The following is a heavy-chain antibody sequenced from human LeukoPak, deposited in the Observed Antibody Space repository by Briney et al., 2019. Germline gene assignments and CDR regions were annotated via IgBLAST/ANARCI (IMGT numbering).Heavy chain of an antibody. CDR3: ARSDVTMVRGVIISRWFDP. CDR2: IYTSGST. J-gene: IGHJ5*02. V-gene: IGHV4-4*07. D-gene: IGHD3-10*01. Sequence: SETLSLTCTVSGASISSYYWSWIRRPAGKGLEWIGRIYTSGSTNYNPSLKSRVTMSVDTSKNQFSLKLTSVTAADTAVYYCARSDVTMVRGVIISRWFDPWGQGTMVTVSS. CDR1: GASISSYY.